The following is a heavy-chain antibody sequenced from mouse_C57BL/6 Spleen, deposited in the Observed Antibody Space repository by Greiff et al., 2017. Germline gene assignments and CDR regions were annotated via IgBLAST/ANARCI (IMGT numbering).Heavy chain of an antibody. CDR2: IYPGSGST. V-gene: IGHV1-55*01. J-gene: IGHJ3*01. Sequence: QVQLQQPGAELVKPGASVKMSCKASGYTFTSYWITWVKQRPGQGLEWIGDIYPGSGSTNYNEKFKSKATLTVDTSSSTAYIQLLSLTSEAAAVYYCAIGGETAQATWAYWGQGTLVTVSA. D-gene: IGHD3-2*02. CDR3: AIGGETAQATWAY. CDR1: GYTFTSYW.